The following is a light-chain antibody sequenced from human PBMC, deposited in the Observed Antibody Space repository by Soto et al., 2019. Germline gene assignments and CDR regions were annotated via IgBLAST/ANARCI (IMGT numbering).Light chain of an antibody. Sequence: EIVLTQSPATLSLSPGERATLSCRASQSVSSYLAWYQQKPGQAPRLLIYDTSNWATGIPARFSGSGSGTDFTLTISSLEPEDVAVYYCLQRSVWPWTFGQGTKVEIK. CDR1: QSVSSY. CDR3: LQRSVWPWT. CDR2: DTS. V-gene: IGKV3-11*01. J-gene: IGKJ1*01.